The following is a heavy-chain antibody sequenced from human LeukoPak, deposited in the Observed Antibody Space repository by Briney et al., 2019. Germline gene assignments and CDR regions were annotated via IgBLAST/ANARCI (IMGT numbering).Heavy chain of an antibody. CDR3: ARVTIMVPTGTDWFDP. Sequence: SVKVSCKASGGTFSSYAISWVQQAPGQGLEWMGGIIPIFGTANYAQKFQGRVTITADESTSTAYMELSSLRSEDTAVYYCARVTIMVPTGTDWFDPWGQGTLVTVSS. V-gene: IGHV1-69*13. CDR1: GGTFSSYA. J-gene: IGHJ5*02. D-gene: IGHD4/OR15-4a*01. CDR2: IIPIFGTA.